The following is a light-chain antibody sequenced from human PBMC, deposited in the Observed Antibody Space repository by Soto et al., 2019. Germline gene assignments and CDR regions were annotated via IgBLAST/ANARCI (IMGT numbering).Light chain of an antibody. CDR3: QQYSIWRT. J-gene: IGKJ1*01. Sequence: EIVMTQSPATLSVSPGETATLSCRASQSVSNNVAWYQQKPGQAPRLLILGASTRATGIPARFSGSGSGTEFTLSISSLQSEDFAVYYCQQYSIWRTFGQGTKVDNK. CDR1: QSVSNN. CDR2: GAS. V-gene: IGKV3-15*01.